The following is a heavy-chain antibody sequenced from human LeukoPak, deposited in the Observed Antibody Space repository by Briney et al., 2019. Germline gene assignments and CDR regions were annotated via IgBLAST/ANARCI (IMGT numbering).Heavy chain of an antibody. CDR2: INHSGST. CDR1: GGSFSGYY. CDR3: ARGVVRMGYSSGWVSSRAGDYYYYMDV. D-gene: IGHD6-19*01. V-gene: IGHV4-34*01. Sequence: SETLSLTCAVYGGSFSGYYWSWIRQPPGKGLEWIGEINHSGSTNYNPPLKSRVTISVDTSKNQFSLKLSSVTAADTAVYYCARGVVRMGYSSGWVSSRAGDYYYYMDVWGKGTTVTISS. J-gene: IGHJ6*03.